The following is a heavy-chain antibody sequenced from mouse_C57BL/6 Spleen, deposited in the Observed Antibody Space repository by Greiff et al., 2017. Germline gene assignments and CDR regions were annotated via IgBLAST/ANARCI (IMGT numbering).Heavy chain of an antibody. V-gene: IGHV5-4*01. J-gene: IGHJ2*01. CDR3: ARDEPLFDY. CDR1: GFTFSSYA. CDR2: ISDGGSYT. Sequence: EVQLVESGGGLVKPGGSLKLSCAASGFTFSSYAMSWVRQTPEKRLEWVATISDGGSYTYYPDNVKGRFTISRDNAKNNLYLQMSHLKSEDTAMYYCARDEPLFDYWGQGTTLTVSS.